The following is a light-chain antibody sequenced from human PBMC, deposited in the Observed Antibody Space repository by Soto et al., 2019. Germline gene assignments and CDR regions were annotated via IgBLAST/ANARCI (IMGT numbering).Light chain of an antibody. CDR1: QSVSSN. J-gene: IGKJ4*01. Sequence: EIVMTQSPATLSVSPGERATLSCRASQSVSSNLAWYQQKPGLAPKLLIYGASTMPTGIPARFSGSGPGTDFTLTISSLQSEDFATYYCQQSYNSPLSFGGGTKVDIK. V-gene: IGKV3D-15*01. CDR2: GAS. CDR3: QQSYNSPLS.